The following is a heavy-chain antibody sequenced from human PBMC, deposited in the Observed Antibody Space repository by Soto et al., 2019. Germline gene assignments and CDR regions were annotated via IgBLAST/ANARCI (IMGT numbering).Heavy chain of an antibody. CDR2: IHYSGNT. Sequence: SLTCTVSGGSISNYYWSWIRQPPGKGLEWIGYIHYSGNTKYNPSLKSRVTISADTSKNQFSLKLSSVTAADTAVYYCARGHYDFWSGYFATIDYWGQGTLVTVSS. D-gene: IGHD3-3*01. CDR1: GGSISNYY. CDR3: ARGHYDFWSGYFATIDY. J-gene: IGHJ4*02. V-gene: IGHV4-59*08.